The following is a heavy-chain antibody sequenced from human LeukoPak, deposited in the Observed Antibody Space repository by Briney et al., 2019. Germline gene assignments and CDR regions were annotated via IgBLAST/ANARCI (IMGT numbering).Heavy chain of an antibody. CDR3: ARVSEYYYDSSGES. J-gene: IGHJ4*02. CDR1: GGTFSSYA. D-gene: IGHD3-22*01. CDR2: IIPIFGTA. V-gene: IGHV1-69*05. Sequence: ASVKVSCKASGGTFSSYAISRARQAPGQGLEWMGGIIPIFGTANYAQKFQGRVTITTDESTSTAYMELSSLRSEDTAVYYCARVSEYYYDSSGESWGQGTLVTVSS.